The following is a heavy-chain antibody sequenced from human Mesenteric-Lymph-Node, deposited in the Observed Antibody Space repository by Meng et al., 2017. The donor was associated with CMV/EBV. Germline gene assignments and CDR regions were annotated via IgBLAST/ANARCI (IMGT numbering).Heavy chain of an antibody. CDR3: ARVAIAVVPAALRWTYYFDQ. V-gene: IGHV4-34*01. CDR2: INHSGST. Sequence: GSLRLSCAVYGGSFSGYYWSWIRQPPGKGLEWIGEINHSGSTNYNPSLKSRVTISVDTSKNQFSLKLSSVTAADTALYYCARVAIAVVPAALRWTYYFDQWGQGTLVTVSS. CDR1: GGSFSGYY. D-gene: IGHD2-2*01. J-gene: IGHJ4*02.